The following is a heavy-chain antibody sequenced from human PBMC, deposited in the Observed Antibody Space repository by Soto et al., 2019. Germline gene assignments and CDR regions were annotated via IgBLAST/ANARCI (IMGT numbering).Heavy chain of an antibody. CDR1: GFPFSDYY. J-gene: IGHJ3*01. Sequence: GGSLRLSCAASGFPFSDYYMCWIRQSPGKGLEWVSYISYSGRTINYADSVKGRFTNSRDNYNNKLSLQRSRLGAEDTAVYYCVKDRAPNGNPTISPFDLWGQGTMVTVSS. V-gene: IGHV3-11*04. CDR3: VKDRAPNGNPTISPFDL. D-gene: IGHD1-20*01. CDR2: ISYSGRTI.